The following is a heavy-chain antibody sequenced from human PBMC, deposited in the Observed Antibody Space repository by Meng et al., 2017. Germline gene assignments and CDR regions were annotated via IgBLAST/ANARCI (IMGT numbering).Heavy chain of an antibody. Sequence: ASVKVSCKASGYTFTSYDINWVRQATGQGLEWMGWMNPNSGNTGYAQKFQGRVTMTRNTSISTAYMELSSLRSEDTAVYYCARGNSIHQRGGYYYYGMDVWGKGTTVTVSS. CDR3: ARGNSIHQRGGYYYYGMDV. CDR2: MNPNSGNT. D-gene: IGHD3-10*01. V-gene: IGHV1-8*01. CDR1: GYTFTSYD. J-gene: IGHJ6*04.